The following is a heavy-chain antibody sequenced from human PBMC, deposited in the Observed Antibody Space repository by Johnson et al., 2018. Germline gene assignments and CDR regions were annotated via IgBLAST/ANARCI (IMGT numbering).Heavy chain of an antibody. CDR2: IRSKAYTYAT. J-gene: IGHJ6*02. D-gene: IGHD4-11*01. Sequence: VELVEAGGGLVQPGGSLKLSCTASGFIFSDSAMHWVRQASGKGLEWVGRIRSKAYTYATAYAASVKGRFTISRDDSKNTLYLQMNSLKTEDTAVYYCTRYSNYVYYYGMDVWGQGTTVTVSS. CDR3: TRYSNYVYYYGMDV. V-gene: IGHV3-73*01. CDR1: GFIFSDSA.